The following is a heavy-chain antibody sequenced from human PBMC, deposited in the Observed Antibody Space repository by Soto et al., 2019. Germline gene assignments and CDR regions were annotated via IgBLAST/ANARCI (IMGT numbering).Heavy chain of an antibody. D-gene: IGHD1-1*01. CDR3: ARETIPQINYPGTDV. CDR1: GYTFNNYG. CDR2: ISAYNGKI. V-gene: IGHV1-18*01. J-gene: IGHJ6*02. Sequence: ASVKVSCKASGYTFNNYGISWVRQAPGQGLEWIGWISAYNGKIDYAQKVQGRVTLTTDTSTSIAFMELRRLRSDDTAVYYCARETIPQINYPGTDVWGQGTTVTVSS.